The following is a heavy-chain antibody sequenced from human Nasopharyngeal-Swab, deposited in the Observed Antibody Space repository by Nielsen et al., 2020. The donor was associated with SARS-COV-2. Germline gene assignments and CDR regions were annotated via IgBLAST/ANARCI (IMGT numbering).Heavy chain of an antibody. CDR3: ARGSGYYDSSGYSDY. CDR2: IYYSGST. Sequence: SETLSLTCTVSGGSISSYYLSWIRQPPGKGLEWIGYIYYSGSTNYNPSLKSRLTISVDTSTNQFSLKLSTVTDADTAVYYCARGSGYYDSSGYSDYWGQGTLVTVYS. J-gene: IGHJ4*02. V-gene: IGHV4-59*13. D-gene: IGHD3-22*01. CDR1: GGSISSYY.